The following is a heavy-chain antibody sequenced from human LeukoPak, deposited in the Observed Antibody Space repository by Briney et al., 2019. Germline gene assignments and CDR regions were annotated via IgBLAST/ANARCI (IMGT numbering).Heavy chain of an antibody. Sequence: SVKVSCKASGYTFTSYAMHWVRQAPGQGLEWMGGIIPIFGTANYAQKFQGRVTITADESTSTAYMELSSLRSEDTAVYYCARKDITGPKPAFDIWGQGTMVTVSS. V-gene: IGHV1-69*13. D-gene: IGHD1-20*01. CDR2: IIPIFGTA. CDR3: ARKDITGPKPAFDI. CDR1: GYTFTSYA. J-gene: IGHJ3*02.